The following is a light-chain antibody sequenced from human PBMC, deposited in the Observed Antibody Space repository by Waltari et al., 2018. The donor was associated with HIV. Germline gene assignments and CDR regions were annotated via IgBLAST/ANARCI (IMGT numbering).Light chain of an antibody. CDR1: NSNIENIH. CDR3: GTWDGRLTAGV. V-gene: IGLV1-51*01. CDR2: DNN. Sequence: QSVLTQPPSISAAPGQNVSIPCTGSNSNIENIHVPWYQQISATAPKLLIYDNNKRPSGIPDRFSGSKSRTSASLDITGLQTGDEADYYCGTWDGRLTAGVFGGGTKLTVL. J-gene: IGLJ3*02.